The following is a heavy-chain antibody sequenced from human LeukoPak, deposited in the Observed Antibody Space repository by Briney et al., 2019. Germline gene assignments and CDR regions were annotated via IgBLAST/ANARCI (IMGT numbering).Heavy chain of an antibody. CDR1: GFTFRSYG. J-gene: IGHJ4*02. Sequence: GGSLRLSCAASGFTFRSYGMHWVRQAPGKGLEWVAVIWYDGINNYYADSVKGRFSISRDNSKNALYLQMNSLSAEDTAVYFCARDYSRNSFDYWGQGTPVTVSS. CDR3: ARDYSRNSFDY. D-gene: IGHD6-13*01. V-gene: IGHV3-33*01. CDR2: IWYDGINN.